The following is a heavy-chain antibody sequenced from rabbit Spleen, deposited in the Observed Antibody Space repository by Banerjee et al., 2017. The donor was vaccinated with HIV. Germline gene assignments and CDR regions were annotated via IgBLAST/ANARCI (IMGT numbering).Heavy chain of an antibody. CDR3: ARTDGIPYYFNL. D-gene: IGHD1-1*01. Sequence: QSLEESGGGLVKPGASLTLTCKASGFSFSSGYYMCWVRQAPGKGLEWIACIYIGSSGSTYYASWAKGRFTISKTSTTVTLQMTSLTAADTATYLCARTDGIPYYFNLWGPGTLVT. CDR1: GFSFSSGYY. CDR2: IYIGSSGST. J-gene: IGHJ4*01. V-gene: IGHV1S40*01.